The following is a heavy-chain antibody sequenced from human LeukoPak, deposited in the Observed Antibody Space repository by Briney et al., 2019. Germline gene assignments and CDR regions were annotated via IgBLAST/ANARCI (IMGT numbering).Heavy chain of an antibody. J-gene: IGHJ4*02. CDR3: ARHRDGDLDY. D-gene: IGHD4-17*01. V-gene: IGHV4-39*01. CDR1: GGSISSSSYY. CDR2: IYYSGST. Sequence: PSETLSLTCTVSGGSISSSSYYWGWLRQPPGKGLEWIGSIYYSGSTYYNPSLKSRVTISVDTSKNQFSLKLSSVTAADTAVYYCARHRDGDLDYWGQGTLVTVSS.